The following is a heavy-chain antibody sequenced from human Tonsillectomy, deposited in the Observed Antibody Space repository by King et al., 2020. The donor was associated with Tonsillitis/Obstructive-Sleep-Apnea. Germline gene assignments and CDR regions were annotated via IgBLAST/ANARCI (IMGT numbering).Heavy chain of an antibody. CDR2: IKTKTNGATT. V-gene: IGHV3-15*01. J-gene: IGHJ3*01. CDR3: TTDRYCSSTSCPGAFDF. D-gene: IGHD2-2*01. CDR1: GFTFSNVW. Sequence: VQLVESGGDFVKPGGSLRLSCAASGFTFSNVWMSWVRQVPGKGLEWVGRIKTKTNGATTDYAAPVKGRFTISRDDSKNTVYLQMNSLKTEDTAVYYCTTDRYCSSTSCPGAFDFWGQGTMVTVSS.